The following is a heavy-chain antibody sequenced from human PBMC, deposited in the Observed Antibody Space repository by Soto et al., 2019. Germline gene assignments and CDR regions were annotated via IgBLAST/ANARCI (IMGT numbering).Heavy chain of an antibody. V-gene: IGHV4-4*02. J-gene: IGHJ6*02. Sequence: SETLSLTCAVSGGSITSGQWWSWVRQPPGKGLEWIGEIYHSGSSNYNPSLKSRVTISVDKSKTQFSLRLSSVTAADTAVYYCARQSFWSGFSSYGMDVWGQGTTVTVSS. CDR3: ARQSFWSGFSSYGMDV. D-gene: IGHD3-3*01. CDR1: GGSITSGQW. CDR2: IYHSGSS.